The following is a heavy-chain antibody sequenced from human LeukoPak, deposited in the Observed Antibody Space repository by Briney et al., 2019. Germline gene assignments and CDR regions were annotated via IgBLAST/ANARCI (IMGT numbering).Heavy chain of an antibody. Sequence: GGSLRLSCAASGFTFSSYAIHWVRQAPGKGLEWVAVISYDGSNKYYADSVKGRFTISRDNSKNTLYLQMNSLRAEDTAVYYCARANGAAGYYYYYGMDVWGQGTTVTVSS. CDR1: GFTFSSYA. J-gene: IGHJ6*02. D-gene: IGHD6-13*01. CDR2: ISYDGSNK. CDR3: ARANGAAGYYYYYGMDV. V-gene: IGHV3-30-3*01.